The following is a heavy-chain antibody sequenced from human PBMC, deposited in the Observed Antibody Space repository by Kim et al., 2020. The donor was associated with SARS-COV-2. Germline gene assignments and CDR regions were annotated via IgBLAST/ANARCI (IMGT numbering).Heavy chain of an antibody. D-gene: IGHD3-22*01. Sequence: GGSLRLSCAASGFTFSDYYMSWIRQAPGKGLEWVSYISSSGSTIYYADSVKGRFTISRDNAKNSLYLQMNSLRAEDTAVYYCASRHYYDSSGYQFDYWGQGTLVTVCS. J-gene: IGHJ4*02. CDR1: GFTFSDYY. CDR2: ISSSGSTI. CDR3: ASRHYYDSSGYQFDY. V-gene: IGHV3-11*01.